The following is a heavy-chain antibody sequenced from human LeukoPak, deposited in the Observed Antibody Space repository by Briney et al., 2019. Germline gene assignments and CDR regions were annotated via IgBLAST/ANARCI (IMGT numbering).Heavy chain of an antibody. CDR3: ARIAGYYYGSGSYATKNWFDP. V-gene: IGHV4-4*07. Sequence: PSETLSLTRTVSGGSISSYYWSWIRQPAGKGLEWIGRIYTSGSTNYNPSLKSRVTMSVDTSKNQFSLKLSSVTAADTAVYYCARIAGYYYGSGSYATKNWFDPWGQGTLVTVSS. J-gene: IGHJ5*02. D-gene: IGHD3-10*01. CDR2: IYTSGST. CDR1: GGSISSYY.